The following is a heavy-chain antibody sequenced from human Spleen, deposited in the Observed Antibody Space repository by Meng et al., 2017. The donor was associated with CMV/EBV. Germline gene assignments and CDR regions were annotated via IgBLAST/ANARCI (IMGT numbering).Heavy chain of an antibody. J-gene: IGHJ4*02. CDR1: GGAISSSNL. CDR3: ARIERRRILKYCGSDCSTTDY. CDR2: IYQSGST. D-gene: IGHD2-21*02. V-gene: IGHV4-4*02. Sequence: QVQLQESGPGLVKPSGTLSLTFAVSGGAISSSNLWTWVRQVPGKGLEWIGEIYQSGSTNYNPSLTSRVTISVDKFKNQFSPKLGSVTAADTAVYYCARIERRRILKYCGSDCSTTDYWGQGTLVTVSS.